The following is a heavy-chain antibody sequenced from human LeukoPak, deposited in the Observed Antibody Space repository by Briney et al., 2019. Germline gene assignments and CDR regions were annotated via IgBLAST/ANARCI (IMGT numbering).Heavy chain of an antibody. J-gene: IGHJ4*02. CDR3: ATVTQSPFSTSFDY. CDR1: GYTLTELS. D-gene: IGHD2-2*01. CDR2: FDPEDGET. Sequence: GASVKVSCKVSGYTLTELSMHWVRQAPGKGLEWMGGFDPEDGETIYAQKFQGRVTMTEDTSTDTAYMELSSLRSEDTAVYYCATVTQSPFSTSFDYWGQGTLVTVSS. V-gene: IGHV1-24*01.